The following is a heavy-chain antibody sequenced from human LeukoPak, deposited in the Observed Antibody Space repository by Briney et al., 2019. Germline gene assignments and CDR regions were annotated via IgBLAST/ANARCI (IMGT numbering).Heavy chain of an antibody. CDR2: IYTSGST. V-gene: IGHV4-4*07. J-gene: IGHJ5*02. CDR1: GGSISSYY. CDR3: ARGNSNRVVYSNYGGGNWFDP. D-gene: IGHD4-11*01. Sequence: KPSETLSLTCTVSGGSISSYYWSWIRQPAGKGLEWIGRIYTSGSTNYNPSLKSRVTISVDTSKNQFSLKLSSVTAADTAVYYCARGNSNRVVYSNYGGGNWFDPWGQGTLVTVSS.